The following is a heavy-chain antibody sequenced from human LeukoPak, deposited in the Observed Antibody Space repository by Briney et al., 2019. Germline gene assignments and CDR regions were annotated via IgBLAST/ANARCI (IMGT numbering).Heavy chain of an antibody. Sequence: PSETLSLTCTVSGGSISSYYWSWTRQPPGKGLEWIGYIYTSGSTNYNPSLKSRVTISVDTSKNQFSLKLSSVTAADTAVYYCARRVVPAAIRGWFDPWGQGTLVTVSS. CDR2: IYTSGST. CDR1: GGSISSYY. D-gene: IGHD2-2*02. V-gene: IGHV4-4*09. CDR3: ARRVVPAAIRGWFDP. J-gene: IGHJ5*02.